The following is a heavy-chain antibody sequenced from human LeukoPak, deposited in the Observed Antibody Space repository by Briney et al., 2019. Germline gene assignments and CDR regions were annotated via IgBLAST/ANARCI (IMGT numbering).Heavy chain of an antibody. CDR1: GFTFSSYW. CDR3: AKGSSRPPNAFDI. V-gene: IGHV3-7*01. CDR2: IKQDGSEK. D-gene: IGHD6-6*01. J-gene: IGHJ3*02. Sequence: GGSLRLSCAASGFTFSSYWMNWVRQAPGKGLEWVANIKQDGSEKFYVDSVEGRFTISRDNAKNSLHLQMNSLRAEDTAVYYCAKGSSRPPNAFDIWGQGTLVTVSS.